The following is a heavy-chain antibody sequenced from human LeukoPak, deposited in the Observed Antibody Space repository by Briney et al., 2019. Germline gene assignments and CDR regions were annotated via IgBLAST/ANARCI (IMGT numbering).Heavy chain of an antibody. CDR3: AKVLSGSQDY. CDR2: ITGGAENT. V-gene: IGHV3-23*01. D-gene: IGHD1-26*01. J-gene: IGHJ4*02. CDR1: GFTFSGHA. Sequence: PGESLRLSCAASGFTFSGHAMSWVRQTPGKGLKWLSTITGGAENTYYADSVKGRFTISRDNSKNTVYLQMNSLRAEDTAVYYCAKVLSGSQDYWGQGTLVTVFS.